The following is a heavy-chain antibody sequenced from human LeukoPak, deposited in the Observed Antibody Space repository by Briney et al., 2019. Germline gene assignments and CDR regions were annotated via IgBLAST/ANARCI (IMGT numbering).Heavy chain of an antibody. J-gene: IGHJ4*02. V-gene: IGHV3-30*02. CDR2: IRYDGSNK. CDR3: AKDRGMGAKAFDY. CDR1: GFTFSSYG. Sequence: GGSLRLSCAASGFTFSSYGMHWVRQAPGKGLEWVAFIRYDGSNKYYADSVKGRFTISRDNSKNTLYLQMNSLRAEDTAVYYCAKDRGMGAKAFDYWGQGTLVTVSS. D-gene: IGHD1-26*01.